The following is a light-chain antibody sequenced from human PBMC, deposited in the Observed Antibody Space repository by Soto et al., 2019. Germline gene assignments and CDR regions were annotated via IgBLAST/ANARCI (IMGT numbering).Light chain of an antibody. V-gene: IGLV4-69*01. Sequence: QPVLTQSPSASASLGASVKLTCTLSSGHSSYAIAWQQQQPEKGPRYLMKLNSDGSHSKWDGIPDRFSGSSSGAERYLTISSLQSEDEADYYCQTWGSDIVVFGGGTKLTVL. CDR1: SGHSSYA. CDR2: LNSDGSH. J-gene: IGLJ3*02. CDR3: QTWGSDIVV.